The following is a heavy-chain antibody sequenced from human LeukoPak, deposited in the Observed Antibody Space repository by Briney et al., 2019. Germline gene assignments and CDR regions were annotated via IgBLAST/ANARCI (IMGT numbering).Heavy chain of an antibody. CDR3: ASHTGYSSGWYSDY. D-gene: IGHD6-19*01. Sequence: PSETLSLTCTVSGGSISSYYWSWIRQPPGKGLEWIGYIYYSGSTNYNPSLKSRVTISADTSKNQFSLKLSSVTAADTAVYYCASHTGYSSGWYSDYWGQGTLVTVSS. CDR1: GGSISSYY. J-gene: IGHJ4*02. CDR2: IYYSGST. V-gene: IGHV4-59*01.